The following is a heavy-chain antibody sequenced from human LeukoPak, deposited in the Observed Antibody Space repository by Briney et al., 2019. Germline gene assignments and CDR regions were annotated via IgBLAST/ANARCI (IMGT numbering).Heavy chain of an antibody. Sequence: PGGSLRLSCAASGFTFSIYWMSWVRQAPGKGLEWVANIKQDGSEKYYVGSGKGRFTIFRDNAKNSLYLQMTSLRAEATAVYYCTRSDCSGGGCYSVRAFDIWGQGTMVAVSS. J-gene: IGHJ3*02. CDR2: IKQDGSEK. CDR1: GFTFSIYW. D-gene: IGHD2-15*01. CDR3: TRSDCSGGGCYSVRAFDI. V-gene: IGHV3-7*01.